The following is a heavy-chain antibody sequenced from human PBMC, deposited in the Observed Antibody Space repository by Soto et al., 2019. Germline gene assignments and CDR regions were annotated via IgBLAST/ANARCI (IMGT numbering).Heavy chain of an antibody. Sequence: ASVKVSCKASGYTFTNYYMHWVRRAPGQGFEWLGRISPKSGGTNYAQKFQGRVTMTWDTSLKTAYMELSSLISEDTAVYYCARPPGYISDWHYFDLWGQGTLVTVSS. CDR3: ARPPGYISDWHYFDL. J-gene: IGHJ4*02. CDR1: GYTFTNYY. V-gene: IGHV1-2*02. CDR2: ISPKSGGT. D-gene: IGHD2-21*02.